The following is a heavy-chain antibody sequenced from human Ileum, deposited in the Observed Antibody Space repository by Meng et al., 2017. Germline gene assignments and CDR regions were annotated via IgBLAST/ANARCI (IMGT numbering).Heavy chain of an antibody. J-gene: IGHJ4*02. CDR1: GYTFTNLD. Sequence: ASVKVSCKASGYTFTNLDINWLRQATGQGPEWMGWMSPKIGNTGYSQKFQGRVTMSRDISISTAYMELNSLTSDDTAVYYCARGVDAGVDFWGQGTLVTVSS. CDR3: ARGVDAGVDF. V-gene: IGHV1-8*01. CDR2: MSPKIGNT. D-gene: IGHD7-27*01.